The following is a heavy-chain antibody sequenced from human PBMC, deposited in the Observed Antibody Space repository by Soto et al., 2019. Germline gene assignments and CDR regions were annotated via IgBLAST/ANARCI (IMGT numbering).Heavy chain of an antibody. D-gene: IGHD6-13*01. CDR3: ARGRIAAAGTMYYYYGMDV. J-gene: IGHJ6*02. CDR2: IIPIFGTA. V-gene: IGHV1-69*13. Sequence: SVKVSCKAPGGTFSSYAISWVRQAPGQGLEWMGGIIPIFGTANYAQKFQGRVTITADESTSTAYMELSSLRSEDTAVYYCARGRIAAAGTMYYYYGMDVWGQGTTVTVSS. CDR1: GGTFSSYA.